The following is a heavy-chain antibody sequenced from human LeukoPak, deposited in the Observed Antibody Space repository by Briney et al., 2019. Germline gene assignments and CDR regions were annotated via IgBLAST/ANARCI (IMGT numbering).Heavy chain of an antibody. D-gene: IGHD1-26*01. CDR2: IKRDGSEK. Sequence: GGSLRLSCAASGFSFTSYWMDWVRQAPGKGLEWVANIKRDGSEKNCLDSVKGRFTISRDNAQNSLYLQMNSLRVEDTAVYYCARGGQWELPNYWGQGTLVTVSS. J-gene: IGHJ4*02. CDR1: GFSFTSYW. V-gene: IGHV3-7*01. CDR3: ARGGQWELPNY.